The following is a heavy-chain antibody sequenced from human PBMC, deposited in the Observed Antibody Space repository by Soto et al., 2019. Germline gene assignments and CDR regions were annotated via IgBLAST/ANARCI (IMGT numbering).Heavy chain of an antibody. CDR3: ALGYCSSTSCYEYYYYMDV. J-gene: IGHJ6*03. CDR1: GGTFSSYA. Sequence: SVKVSCKASGGTFSSYAISWVRQAPGQGLEWMGGIIPIFGIANYAQKFQGRVTITADKSTSTAYMELSSLRSEDTAVYYCALGYCSSTSCYEYYYYMDVWGKGTTVTVSS. CDR2: IIPIFGIA. V-gene: IGHV1-69*10. D-gene: IGHD2-2*01.